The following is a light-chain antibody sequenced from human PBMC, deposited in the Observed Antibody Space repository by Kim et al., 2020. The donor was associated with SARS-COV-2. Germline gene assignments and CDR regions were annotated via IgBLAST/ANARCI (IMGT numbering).Light chain of an antibody. Sequence: SPGARATLSCRASQSVSSNLAWYQQKPGQAPRLLIYGASTRATGIPARFSGSGSGTEFTLTISSLQSEDFAVYSCQQYNNWPPWTFGQGTKVDIK. J-gene: IGKJ1*01. CDR1: QSVSSN. CDR2: GAS. CDR3: QQYNNWPPWT. V-gene: IGKV3-15*01.